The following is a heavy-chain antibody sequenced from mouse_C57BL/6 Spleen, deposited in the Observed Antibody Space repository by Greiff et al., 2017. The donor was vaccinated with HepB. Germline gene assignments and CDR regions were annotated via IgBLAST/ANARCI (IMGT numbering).Heavy chain of an antibody. Sequence: EVQLVESGAELVRPGASVKLSCTASGFNIKDYYMHWVKQRPEQGLEWIGRIDPEDGDTEYAPKFQGKATMTADTSSNTAYLQLSSLTSEDTAVYYCTRDLYGNYPYYFDYWGQGTTLTVSS. CDR2: IDPEDGDT. V-gene: IGHV14-1*01. CDR1: GFNIKDYY. CDR3: TRDLYGNYPYYFDY. D-gene: IGHD2-1*01. J-gene: IGHJ2*01.